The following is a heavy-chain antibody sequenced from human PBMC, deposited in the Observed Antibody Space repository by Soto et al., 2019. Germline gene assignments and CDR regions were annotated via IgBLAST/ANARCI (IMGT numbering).Heavy chain of an antibody. J-gene: IGHJ6*02. CDR1: GYTFTSYY. CDR2: INPSGGST. D-gene: IGHD4-4*01. V-gene: IGHV1-46*01. CDR3: ARVRKGNSYYYYYGMDV. Sequence: ASVKVSCKASGYTFTSYYMHWVRQAPGQGLEWMGIINPSGGSTSYAQKFQGRVTMTRDTSTSTVYMELSSLRSEDTAVYYCARVRKGNSYYYYYGMDVWGQGTTVTVSS.